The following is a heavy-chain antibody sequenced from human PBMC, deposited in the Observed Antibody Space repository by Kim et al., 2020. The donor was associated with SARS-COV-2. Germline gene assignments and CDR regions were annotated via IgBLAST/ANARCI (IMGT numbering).Heavy chain of an antibody. CDR3: ARDPYRLEDYYYGMDV. CDR1: GFTFSSYG. J-gene: IGHJ6*02. V-gene: IGHV3-33*01. D-gene: IGHD1-1*01. Sequence: GGSLRLSCAASGFTFSSYGMHWVRQAPGKGLEWVAVIWYDGSNKYYADSVKGRFTISRDNSKNTLYLQMNSLRAEDTAVYYCARDPYRLEDYYYGMDVWGQGTTVTVSS. CDR2: IWYDGSNK.